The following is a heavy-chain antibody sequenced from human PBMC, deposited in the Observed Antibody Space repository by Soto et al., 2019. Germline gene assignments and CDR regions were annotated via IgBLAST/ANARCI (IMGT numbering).Heavy chain of an antibody. Sequence: PGGSLRLSCAASGFTFSYYYMSWIRQSPGKGLEWVSYISSSSSYTNYADSVKGRFTISRDNAKNSLYLQMNSLRAEDTAVYYCARGYYYDSSGYFDYWGQGTLVTVSS. CDR1: GFTFSYYY. J-gene: IGHJ4*02. V-gene: IGHV3-11*06. CDR3: ARGYYYDSSGYFDY. CDR2: ISSSSSYT. D-gene: IGHD3-22*01.